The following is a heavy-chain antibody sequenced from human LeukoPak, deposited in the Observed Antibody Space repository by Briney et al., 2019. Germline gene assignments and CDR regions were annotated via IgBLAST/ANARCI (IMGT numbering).Heavy chain of an antibody. V-gene: IGHV3-30-3*01. J-gene: IGHJ6*02. D-gene: IGHD3-22*01. CDR2: ISDDGSRK. CDR1: EFSFSSHV. Sequence: PGGSLRLSCVASEFSFSSHVIHWVRQAPGQGLEWVAMISDDGSRKYHADSVKGRFTISRDNSKNTLYLQMNSLRAEDTAVYYCAKDPYYYDSSGYYYYYYGMDVWGQGTTVTVSS. CDR3: AKDPYYYDSSGYYYYYYGMDV.